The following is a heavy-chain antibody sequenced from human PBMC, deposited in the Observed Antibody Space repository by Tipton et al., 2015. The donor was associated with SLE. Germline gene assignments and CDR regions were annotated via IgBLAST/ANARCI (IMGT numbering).Heavy chain of an antibody. CDR2: INPNNGDT. CDR3: ASSRDSYERSGAA. D-gene: IGHD3-22*01. J-gene: IGHJ1*01. CDR1: GYIFIGYH. Sequence: QVQLVQSGAEVKKPGASVKVSCKASGYIFIGYHMHWVRQAPGQGLEWMGGINPNNGDTNYAQKYQGRVTMTRDTSISTAYMELSRLRSDDTAVYYCASSRDSYERSGAAWGQGTLVTFSS. V-gene: IGHV1-2*02.